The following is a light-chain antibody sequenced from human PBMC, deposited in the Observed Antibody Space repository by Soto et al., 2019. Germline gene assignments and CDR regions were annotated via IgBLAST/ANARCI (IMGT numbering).Light chain of an antibody. CDR1: QSVSSSY. V-gene: IGKV3-20*01. CDR2: DAS. J-gene: IGKJ3*01. Sequence: EIVLTQSPGTLSLSPGERATLSCRASQSVSSSYLAWYQQKPGQAPRLLIYDASRATGIPDRFSASGSGTDFTLTSTSLEPEDFAVYYCQHYGTSAMFGPGTKVDI. CDR3: QHYGTSAM.